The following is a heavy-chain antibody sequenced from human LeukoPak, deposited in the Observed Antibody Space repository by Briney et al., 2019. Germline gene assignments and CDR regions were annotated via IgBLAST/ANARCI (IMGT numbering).Heavy chain of an antibody. V-gene: IGHV4-4*07. D-gene: IGHD3-10*01. CDR1: GGSISSYY. Sequence: SETLSLTCTVSGGSISSYYWSWIRQPAGKGLEWIGRIYTSGSTNYNPSLKSRVTMSVDTSKNQFSLKLSSVTAADTAVYYCARENAGSLWVNWFDPWGQGTLVTVSS. J-gene: IGHJ5*02. CDR2: IYTSGST. CDR3: ARENAGSLWVNWFDP.